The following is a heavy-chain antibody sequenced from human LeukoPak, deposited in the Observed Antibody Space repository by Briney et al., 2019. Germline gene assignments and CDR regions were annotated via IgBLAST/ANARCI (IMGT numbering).Heavy chain of an antibody. D-gene: IGHD3-22*01. CDR2: IKQDGSEK. V-gene: IGHV3-7*01. Sequence: GGSLRLSCAASGFTFGSYWMSWVRQAPGKGLEWVANIKQDGSEKYYVDSVKGRFTISRDNANNSLYLQMNSLRAEDTAVYYCARPMYYYDSSGPDYWGQGTLVTVSS. CDR1: GFTFGSYW. CDR3: ARPMYYYDSSGPDY. J-gene: IGHJ4*02.